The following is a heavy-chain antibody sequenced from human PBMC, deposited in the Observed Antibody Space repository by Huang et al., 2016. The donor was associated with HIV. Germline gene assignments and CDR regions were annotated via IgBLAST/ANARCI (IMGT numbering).Heavy chain of an antibody. D-gene: IGHD5-18*01. Sequence: EVLLVQSGAELKEPGESLKISCKASGYGFSIYWIGGVRQKPGKGLEWMGIIYPRDSGTKYSPSFDGQVTISADTSTRTAYLQWESLKAPDTAIYFCARQVDGFRSHFDFWGQGTLVSVSS. CDR3: ARQVDGFRSHFDF. CDR1: GYGFSIYW. CDR2: IYPRDSGT. V-gene: IGHV5-51*01. J-gene: IGHJ4*02.